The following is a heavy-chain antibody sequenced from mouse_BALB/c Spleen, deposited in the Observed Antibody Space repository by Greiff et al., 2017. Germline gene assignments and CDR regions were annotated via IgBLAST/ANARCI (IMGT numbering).Heavy chain of an antibody. V-gene: IGHV2-3*01. CDR2: IWGDGST. J-gene: IGHJ4*01. Sequence: VKLVESGPGLVAPSQSLSITCTVSGFSLTSYGVSWVRQTPGKGLEWLGVIWGDGSTNYHSALISRLSISEDNSKSQVFLKLSSLQTDDTATYYCAEQGGNYPMDYWGQGTSVTVSS. CDR3: AEQGGNYPMDY. D-gene: IGHD2-1*01. CDR1: GFSLTSYG.